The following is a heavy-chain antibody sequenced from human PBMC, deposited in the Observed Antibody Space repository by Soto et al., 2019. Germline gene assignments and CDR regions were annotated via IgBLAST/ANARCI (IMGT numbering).Heavy chain of an antibody. CDR2: IIPVFATP. D-gene: IGHD4-17*01. CDR1: GGPFSDYS. J-gene: IGHJ4*02. CDR3: ARDPDYGANSVLGCVDY. Sequence: QVQLVQSGAEVKKPGSSVKVSCKASGGPFSDYSINWVRQAPGQGLGWMGGIIPVFATPNYAQKFQGRVTITADKSTSTAYMELSNLRSEDTAIYFCARDPDYGANSVLGCVDYWGQGTLVTVTS. V-gene: IGHV1-69*06.